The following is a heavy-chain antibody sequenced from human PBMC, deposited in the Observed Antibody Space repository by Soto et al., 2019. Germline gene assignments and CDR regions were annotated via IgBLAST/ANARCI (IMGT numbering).Heavy chain of an antibody. J-gene: IGHJ6*02. CDR1: GASCSGYY. Sequence: PSERLSMTCAVHGASCSGYYGGWIRQPPGKGLEWIGEVNHGGTSNYNPSLKSRAIISVDTSKNQFSLKLTSVTAEDTALYFCGSSSFLRSYDLIHGLDVWGQGTRVS. D-gene: IGHD4-17*01. V-gene: IGHV4-34*01. CDR2: VNHGGTS. CDR3: GSSSFLRSYDLIHGLDV.